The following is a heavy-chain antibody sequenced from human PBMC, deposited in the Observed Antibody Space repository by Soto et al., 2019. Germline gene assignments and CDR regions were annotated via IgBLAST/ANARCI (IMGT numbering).Heavy chain of an antibody. V-gene: IGHV1-18*01. CDR3: ARGMTYSSSWYYFDY. CDR1: GYTFTSYG. CDR2: ISAYSGET. J-gene: IGHJ4*02. Sequence: QVQLVQSGAEVKKPGASVKVSCKASGYTFTSYGIGWVRQAPGQGLEWMGCISAYSGETNYSQKLRGRVTLTTDTSTTTAYMELRSLRSDDTAVYYCARGMTYSSSWYYFDYWGQGTLVTVSS. D-gene: IGHD6-13*01.